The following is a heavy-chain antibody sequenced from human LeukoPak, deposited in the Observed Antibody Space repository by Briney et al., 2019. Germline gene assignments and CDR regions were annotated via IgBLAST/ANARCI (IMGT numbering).Heavy chain of an antibody. D-gene: IGHD6-13*01. J-gene: IGHJ6*02. V-gene: IGHV1-58*02. Sequence: SVKVSCKASGFTFTSSAMQWVRQARGQRLEWIGWIVVGSGNTNYAQKFQGRVTITRDMSTSTAYMELSSLRSADTAVYYCARARRGIAGRYYYGMDVWGQGTTVTVSS. CDR3: ARARRGIAGRYYYGMDV. CDR1: GFTFTSSA. CDR2: IVVGSGNT.